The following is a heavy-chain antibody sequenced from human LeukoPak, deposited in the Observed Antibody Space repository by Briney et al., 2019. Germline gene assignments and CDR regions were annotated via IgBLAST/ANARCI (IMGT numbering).Heavy chain of an antibody. CDR1: GGSFSGYY. CDR2: INHSGST. CDR3: ARIVVVPAAIFPYYYYYMDV. V-gene: IGHV4-34*01. J-gene: IGHJ6*03. D-gene: IGHD2-2*02. Sequence: SETLSLTCAVYGGSFSGYYWSWIRQPPGKGLEWIGEINHSGSTNYNPSLKSRVTISVDTSKNQFSLKLSSVTAADTAVYYCARIVVVPAAIFPYYYYYMDVWGKGTTVTVSS.